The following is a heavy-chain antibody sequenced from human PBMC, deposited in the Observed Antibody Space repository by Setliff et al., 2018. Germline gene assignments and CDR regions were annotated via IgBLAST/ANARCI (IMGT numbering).Heavy chain of an antibody. CDR1: GDSISSSSYY. CDR2: INYSGIT. V-gene: IGHV4-39*01. Sequence: SETLSLTCSVPGDSISSSSYYWGWIRQPPGKGLEWIGSINYSGITYNSPSLMIRVIVTVDTSKNQCSLKLSSVTAADTAVYYCARLPGYCNGYNCYGYYTFDIWGQGTMVTVSS. CDR3: ARLPGYCNGYNCYGYYTFDI. J-gene: IGHJ3*02. D-gene: IGHD1-20*01.